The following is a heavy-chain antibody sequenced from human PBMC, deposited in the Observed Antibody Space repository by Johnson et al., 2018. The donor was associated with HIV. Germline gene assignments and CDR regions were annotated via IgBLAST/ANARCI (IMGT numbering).Heavy chain of an antibody. D-gene: IGHD1-26*01. CDR1: GFTFSNAW. Sequence: VQLVESGGGLVKPGGSLRLSCAASGFTFSNAWMSWVRQAPGKGLEWVGRINPDGSSTDYADSVTGRFTISRDNSKNTLYLQMNSLRAEDTAVYYCVRDRSTYSGSYYGWDAFALWGQGTMVTVSS. CDR3: VRDRSTYSGSYYGWDAFAL. CDR2: INPDGSST. J-gene: IGHJ3*01. V-gene: IGHV3-74*01.